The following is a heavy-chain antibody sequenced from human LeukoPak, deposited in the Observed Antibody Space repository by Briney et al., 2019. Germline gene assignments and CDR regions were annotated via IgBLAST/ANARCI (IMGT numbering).Heavy chain of an antibody. CDR1: GLTFSSYA. V-gene: IGHV3-30-3*01. CDR3: AIFGDPTFDY. J-gene: IGHJ4*02. CDR2: TSYDGSNK. D-gene: IGHD3-3*01. Sequence: QAGGSLRLSCAASGLTFSSYAMHWVRQAPGKGLEWVAVTSYDGSNKYYADSVKGRFTISRDNSKNTLYLQMNSLRAEDTAVYYCAIFGDPTFDYWGQGTLVTVSS.